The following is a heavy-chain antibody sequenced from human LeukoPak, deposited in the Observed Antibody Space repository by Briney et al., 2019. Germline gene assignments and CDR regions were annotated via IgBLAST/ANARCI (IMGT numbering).Heavy chain of an antibody. CDR1: GFTFNSYA. Sequence: PGGSLRLSCAASGFTFNSYAMHWVRQAPGKGLEYVSGIRSKGGSTYYVNSVKGRFTISRDNSKNTLYLQMGSLRAEDMAVYYCARAEGNYGDYWGQGTLVTVSS. V-gene: IGHV3-64*01. CDR2: IRSKGGST. J-gene: IGHJ4*02. CDR3: ARAEGNYGDY.